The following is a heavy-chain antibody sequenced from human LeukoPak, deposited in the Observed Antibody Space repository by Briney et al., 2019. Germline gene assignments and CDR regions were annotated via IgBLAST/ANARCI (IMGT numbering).Heavy chain of an antibody. CDR3: ARSSITIFGVVIRNAFDI. D-gene: IGHD3-3*01. Sequence: PSETLSLTCTVSGGSISSYYWSWIRQPAGKGLEWIGHIYTSGSTNYNPSLKSRVTISVDTSKNQFSLKLSSVTAADTAVYYCARSSITIFGVVIRNAFDIWGQGTMVTVSS. V-gene: IGHV4-4*07. CDR1: GGSISSYY. CDR2: IYTSGST. J-gene: IGHJ3*02.